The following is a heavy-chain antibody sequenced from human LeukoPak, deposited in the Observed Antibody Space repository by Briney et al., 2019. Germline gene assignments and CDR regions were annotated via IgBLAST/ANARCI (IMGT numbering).Heavy chain of an antibody. J-gene: IGHJ4*02. V-gene: IGHV1-69*13. Sequence: SVKASCKASGGTFSSYAISWVRQAPGQGLEWMGGIIPIFGTANYAQKFQGRVTITADESTSTAYMELSSLRSEDTAVYYCARGGYSGSYYAQFDYWGQGTLVTVSS. CDR1: GGTFSSYA. CDR2: IIPIFGTA. D-gene: IGHD1-26*01. CDR3: ARGGYSGSYYAQFDY.